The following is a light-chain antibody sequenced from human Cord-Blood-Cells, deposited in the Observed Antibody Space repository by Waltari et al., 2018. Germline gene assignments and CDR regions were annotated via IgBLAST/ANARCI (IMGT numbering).Light chain of an antibody. CDR2: AAS. J-gene: IGKJ4*01. CDR3: QQLNSYLALT. CDR1: QGISSY. V-gene: IGKV1-9*01. Sequence: DIQLTQSPSFLSASVGDRVTITCRASQGISSYLAWYQQKPGKAPKLLIYAASTLQSGVPSRFSGSGSGTEVTLTISSLQPEDFATYYCQQLNSYLALTFGGGTKVEIK.